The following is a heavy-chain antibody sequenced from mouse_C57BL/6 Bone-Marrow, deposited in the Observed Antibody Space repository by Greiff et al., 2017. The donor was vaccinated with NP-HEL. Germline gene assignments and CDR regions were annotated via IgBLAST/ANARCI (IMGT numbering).Heavy chain of an antibody. J-gene: IGHJ4*01. CDR2: IDPSDSYT. D-gene: IGHD2-3*01. Sequence: QVQLQQPGAELVKPGASVKLSCKASGYTFTSYWMQWVKQRPGQGLEWIGEIDPSDSYTNYNQKFKGKATLTVDTSSSTAYMQLSSLTSEDSAVYYCAREGIYDGYYPYYAMDYWGQGTSVTVSS. V-gene: IGHV1-50*01. CDR3: AREGIYDGYYPYYAMDY. CDR1: GYTFTSYW.